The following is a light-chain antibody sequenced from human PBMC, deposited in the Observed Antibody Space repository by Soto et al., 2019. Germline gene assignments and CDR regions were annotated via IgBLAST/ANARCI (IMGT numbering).Light chain of an antibody. CDR2: AAS. V-gene: IGKV1-8*01. CDR1: QGISSY. CDR3: QDFAYPQWT. Sequence: AIRMTQSPSSLSAYTGDRVTITCRASQGISSYLAWYQQKPGKAPKLLIYAASTLQSGVPARFSGSGSGTDFTLTISRLEPEDFAVYYCQDFAYPQWTFGQGTKVDIK. J-gene: IGKJ1*01.